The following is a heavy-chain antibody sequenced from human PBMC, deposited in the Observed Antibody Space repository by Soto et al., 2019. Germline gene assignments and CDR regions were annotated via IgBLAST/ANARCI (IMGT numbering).Heavy chain of an antibody. CDR1: GGTFSSYA. V-gene: IGHV1-69*13. Sequence: GXSVKVSCKASGGTFSSYAISWVRQAPGQGLEWMGGIIPIFGTANYAQKFQGRVTITADESTSTAYMELSSLRSEDTAVYYCASGASQGDQLLLDLDYWGQGTLVTVSS. J-gene: IGHJ4*02. D-gene: IGHD2-2*01. CDR2: IIPIFGTA. CDR3: ASGASQGDQLLLDLDY.